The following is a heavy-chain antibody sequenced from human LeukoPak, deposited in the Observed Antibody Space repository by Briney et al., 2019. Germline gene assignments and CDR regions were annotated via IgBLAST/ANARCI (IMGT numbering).Heavy chain of an antibody. V-gene: IGHV4-38-2*02. D-gene: IGHD6-6*01. Sequence: PSETLSLTCTDSGYSISSGYYWGWFRQPPGKGLAWIGSIYHSGSTYYNPSLKSPVTISVDTSKNQFSLKLRSVTAADTAVYYCARADSSSGRYYYYLDVWGKGTTVTVSS. J-gene: IGHJ6*03. CDR3: ARADSSSGRYYYYLDV. CDR1: GYSISSGYY. CDR2: IYHSGST.